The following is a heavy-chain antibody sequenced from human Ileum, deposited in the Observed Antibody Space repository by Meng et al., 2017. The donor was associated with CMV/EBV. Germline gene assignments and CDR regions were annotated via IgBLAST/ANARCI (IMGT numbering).Heavy chain of an antibody. Sequence: GSLRLSCTVSDGSISTFYWGWFRQPPGKGLEWIGDGYYSGSTNYNPVLQSRVTMSVDTSKNQFSLKLRSVTAADTAVYYCARRRWGSSGASDHWAQGTLVTVSS. V-gene: IGHV4-59*01. D-gene: IGHD6-19*01. CDR1: DGSISTFY. CDR3: ARRRWGSSGASDH. J-gene: IGHJ4*02. CDR2: GYYSGST.